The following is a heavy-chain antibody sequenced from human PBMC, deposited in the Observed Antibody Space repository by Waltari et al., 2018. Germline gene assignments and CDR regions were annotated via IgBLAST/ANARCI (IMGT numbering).Heavy chain of an antibody. Sequence: EEQLLESGGGLAQPGDSLRLSCAASEFTLSNSAMSWVRQAPGKGLEWVSAIVRSGGTHYIDSVKGRFTISRDNAKNTVYLQMNSLRAEDTAVYYCAKCEMYDSGWCAFFRYWGRGTLVTVSS. J-gene: IGHJ4*02. CDR3: AKCEMYDSGWCAFFRY. D-gene: IGHD6-19*01. V-gene: IGHV3-23*01. CDR1: EFTLSNSA. CDR2: IVRSGGT.